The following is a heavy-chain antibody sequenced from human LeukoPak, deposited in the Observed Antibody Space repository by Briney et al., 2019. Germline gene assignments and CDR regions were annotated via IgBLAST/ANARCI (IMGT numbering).Heavy chain of an antibody. CDR3: ARDRQIAY. J-gene: IGHJ4*02. Sequence: GGSLRLSCAASGFTFSNYWLTWVRQAPGQGLEWVAHIKQDGSEKHYVDSVKGRFTISRDNAKKSLCLQMNSLRAEDTAVYYCARDRQIAYWGQGTLVTVSS. V-gene: IGHV3-7*01. CDR2: IKQDGSEK. CDR1: GFTFSNYW.